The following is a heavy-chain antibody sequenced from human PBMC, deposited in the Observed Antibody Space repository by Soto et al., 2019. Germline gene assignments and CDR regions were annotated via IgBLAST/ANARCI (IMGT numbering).Heavy chain of an antibody. V-gene: IGHV1-18*01. CDR2: ISAYNGNT. CDR3: ARDEPPDDSGVYTAISYFDY. J-gene: IGHJ4*02. CDR1: GYTFTSYG. Sequence: QVQLVQSGAEVKKPGASVKVSCKASGYTFTSYGISWVRQAPGQGLEWMGWISAYNGNTNYAQKLQGRVTMTTDTSKSTAYMELRSLRSDDTAVYYCARDEPPDDSGVYTAISYFDYWGQGTLVTVSS. D-gene: IGHD5-18*01.